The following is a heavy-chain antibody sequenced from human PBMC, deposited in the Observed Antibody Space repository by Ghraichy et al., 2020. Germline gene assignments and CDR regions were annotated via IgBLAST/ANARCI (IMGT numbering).Heavy chain of an antibody. D-gene: IGHD5-18*01. CDR2: FYNSGNT. Sequence: SETLSLTYSVSGASITSSYWNWIRQPPGKGLEWVGYFYNSGNTNYNPSLKSRVTISVDTSKNQFSLKLNSVTAADTAVYYCASGYNYGSFAYWGQGTLVTVSS. V-gene: IGHV4-59*01. J-gene: IGHJ4*02. CDR1: GASITSSY. CDR3: ASGYNYGSFAY.